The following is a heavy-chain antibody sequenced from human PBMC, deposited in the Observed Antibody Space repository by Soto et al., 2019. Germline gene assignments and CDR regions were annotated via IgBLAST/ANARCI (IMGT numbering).Heavy chain of an antibody. V-gene: IGHV3-7*03. CDR3: ARLSGDHSAFFSYGMDA. CDR1: GFTLRSYW. CDR2: IKTDASEK. Sequence: PGGSLRLSCAASGFTLRSYWMSWVRQAPGKGLEWLATIKTDASEKKYVDSVKGRFTVSRDNAKNSLYLQMDSLRAEDTAVYYCARLSGDHSAFFSYGMDAWGQGTTVTVSS. J-gene: IGHJ6*02. D-gene: IGHD2-21*01.